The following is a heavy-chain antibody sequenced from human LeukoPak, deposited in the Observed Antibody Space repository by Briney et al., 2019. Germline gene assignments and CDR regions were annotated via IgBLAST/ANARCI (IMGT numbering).Heavy chain of an antibody. J-gene: IGHJ3*02. CDR1: GYTFTSYA. CDR2: INAGNGNT. CDR3: ARDHGSSKEDDAFDI. V-gene: IGHV1-3*01. D-gene: IGHD6-13*01. Sequence: ASVKVSCKASGYTFTSYAMHWVRQAPGQRLEWMGWINAGNGNTKYSQKFQGRVTITRDTSANTAYMELSSLRSEDTAVYYCARDHGSSKEDDAFDIWGQGTMVTVSS.